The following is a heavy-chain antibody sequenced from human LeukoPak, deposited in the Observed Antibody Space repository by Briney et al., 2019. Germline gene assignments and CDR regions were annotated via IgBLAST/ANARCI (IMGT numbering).Heavy chain of an antibody. D-gene: IGHD4-23*01. CDR3: ARHSDYVGDSSLDTDAFDV. CDR2: IYYSGST. CDR1: GGSISSSTYY. V-gene: IGHV4-39*01. Sequence: SETLSLTCTVSGGSISSSTYYWVWIRQPPGKGLEWIATIYYSGSTYYNPSLKSRVTISVDTSNNQFSLTLSSVTAADTAMYYCARHSDYVGDSSLDTDAFDVWGRGTVVTVSS. J-gene: IGHJ3*01.